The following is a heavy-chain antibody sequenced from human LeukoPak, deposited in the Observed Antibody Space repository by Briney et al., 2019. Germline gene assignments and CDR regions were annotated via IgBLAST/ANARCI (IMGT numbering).Heavy chain of an antibody. D-gene: IGHD3-10*01. V-gene: IGHV3-7*01. Sequence: GGSLRLSCAASGFTFISYWMSWVRQAPGKGLEWVANIKQDGSEKYYVNSVKGRFTISRDNAKNSLYLQMNSLRAEDTAVYYCARVGSHSGSLSLIKRNYYYYYYMDVWGKGTTVTISS. CDR2: IKQDGSEK. J-gene: IGHJ6*03. CDR3: ARVGSHSGSLSLIKRNYYYYYYMDV. CDR1: GFTFISYW.